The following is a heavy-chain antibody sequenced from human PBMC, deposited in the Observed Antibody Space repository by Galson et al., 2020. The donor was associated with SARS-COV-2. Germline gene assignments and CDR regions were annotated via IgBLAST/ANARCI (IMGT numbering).Heavy chain of an antibody. CDR1: GFTFNNYA. J-gene: IGHJ2*01. D-gene: IGHD3-3*01. CDR2: ISYEGSNK. V-gene: IGHV3-30*18. Sequence: GESLKISCAASGFTFNNYAIHWVRQAPGKVLEWVAAISYEGSNKYYADSLKGRFTISRDSSKNTLYLQMNSLIIEDTAIYYCAKVSTVFELFSRNWCFDLWGRGTLVTVSS. CDR3: AKVSTVFELFSRNWCFDL.